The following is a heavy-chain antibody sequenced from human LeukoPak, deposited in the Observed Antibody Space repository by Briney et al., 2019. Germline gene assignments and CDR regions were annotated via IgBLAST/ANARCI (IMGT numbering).Heavy chain of an antibody. CDR3: ARGEPVALTTSFDIRY. V-gene: IGHV3-30-3*01. Sequence: GGSLRLSCAASGVTFSSYAMHWVRQAPGKGLEWVAVISYDGSNKYYADSVKGRFTISRDNSKNTLYLQMNSLRAEDTAVYYCARGEPVALTTSFDIRYWGQGTLVTVSS. CDR1: GVTFSSYA. J-gene: IGHJ4*02. D-gene: IGHD4-17*01. CDR2: ISYDGSNK.